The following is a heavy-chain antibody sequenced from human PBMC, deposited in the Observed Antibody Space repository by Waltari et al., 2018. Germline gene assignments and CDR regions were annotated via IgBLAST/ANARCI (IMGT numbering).Heavy chain of an antibody. CDR1: GVSISSYF. Sequence: QVQLQESGPGLVKPSETLSLTCTVSGVSISSYFWSWIRQPPGQGLEWIGYFHYSGSIEYNPSLKSRVTTSVDTSNNYFSLTLRSVTAADTAVYYCARESSGSGRNNWFDPWGQGILVTVSS. D-gene: IGHD3-10*01. V-gene: IGHV4-59*01. CDR3: ARESSGSGRNNWFDP. J-gene: IGHJ5*02. CDR2: FHYSGSI.